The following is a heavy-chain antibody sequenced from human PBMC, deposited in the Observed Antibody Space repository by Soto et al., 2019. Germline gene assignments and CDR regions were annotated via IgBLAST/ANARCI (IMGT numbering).Heavy chain of an antibody. CDR2: TYYRSKWYY. D-gene: IGHD1-26*01. V-gene: IGHV6-1*01. CDR3: ARGEQYSGRIFDY. Sequence: QTLSRRGAITGDRVCSNRAGWSWVRQAAARGVEWLGRTYYRSKWYYEYAVSVRGRITINPDTSKNQYSLQLNSVPPEDTAVYFCARGEQYSGRIFDYWGQGTLVTVSS. CDR1: GDRVCSNRAG. J-gene: IGHJ4*01.